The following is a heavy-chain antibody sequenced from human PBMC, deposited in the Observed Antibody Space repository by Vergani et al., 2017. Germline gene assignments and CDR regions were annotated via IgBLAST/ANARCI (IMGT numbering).Heavy chain of an antibody. J-gene: IGHJ6*02. CDR3: ARGRDLMDV. Sequence: VQLVESGGGVVQPGRSLRLSCAASGFTFSSYAMHWVRQAPGKGLEWVSSISSSSSYIYFADSVKGRFAISRDNAKNSLYLQMNSLRAEDTAVYYCARGRDLMDVWGQGTTVTVSS. CDR2: ISSSSSYI. CDR1: GFTFSSYA. V-gene: IGHV3-21*01. D-gene: IGHD3-10*01.